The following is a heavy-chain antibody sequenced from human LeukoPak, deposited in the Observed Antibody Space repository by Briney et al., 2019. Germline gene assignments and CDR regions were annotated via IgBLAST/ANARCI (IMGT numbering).Heavy chain of an antibody. CDR3: AKGAIFGGGYGLDV. D-gene: IGHD3-3*01. CDR2: MNPKTGGT. CDR1: GYTLTIFD. J-gene: IGHJ6*02. Sequence: ASVKVSCKTSGYTLTIFDINWVRQAPGQGLEFMGWMNPKTGGTVYAQKFQGRVTMTRDASIGTAYMELTRLASEDTAVYYCAKGAIFGGGYGLDVWGQGTTVTVSS. V-gene: IGHV1-8*01.